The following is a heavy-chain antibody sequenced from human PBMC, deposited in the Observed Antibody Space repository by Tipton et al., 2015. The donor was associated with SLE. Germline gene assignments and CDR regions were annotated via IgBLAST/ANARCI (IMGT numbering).Heavy chain of an antibody. J-gene: IGHJ3*02. CDR3: AREAFGSGTKALDI. V-gene: IGHV3-13*01. CDR1: GFTFSSYE. Sequence: SLRLSCAASGFTFSSYEIHWVRQTTGKGLEWVAAIGTAGDTFYAGSVKGRFTISREYAKNSSYLQMSSLRAGDSAVYYCAREAFGSGTKALDIWGQGTMVTVSS. D-gene: IGHD3-10*01. CDR2: IGTAGDT.